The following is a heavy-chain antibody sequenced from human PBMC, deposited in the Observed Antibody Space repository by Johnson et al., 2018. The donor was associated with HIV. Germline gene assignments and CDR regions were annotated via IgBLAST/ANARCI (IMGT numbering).Heavy chain of an antibody. Sequence: QMQLVESGGGVVQPGRSLRLSCAASGFTFSSYGMHWVRQAPGKGLEWVAVIWYDGSNKYYADSVEGRFSISRDNSKNTVYLQMNSLRAEDTAVYYCARTPSLPGAFDIWGQGTMVTVSS. CDR1: GFTFSSYG. V-gene: IGHV3-33*01. CDR3: ARTPSLPGAFDI. CDR2: IWYDGSNK. J-gene: IGHJ3*02.